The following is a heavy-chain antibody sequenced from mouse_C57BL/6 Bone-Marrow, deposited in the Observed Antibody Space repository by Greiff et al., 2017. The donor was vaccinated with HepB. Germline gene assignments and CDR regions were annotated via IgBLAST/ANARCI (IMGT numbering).Heavy chain of an antibody. CDR2: ISDGGSYT. Sequence: VQLKESGGGLVKPGGSLKLSCAASGFTFSSYAMSWVRQTPEKRLEWVATISDGGSYTYYPDNVKGRFTISRDNAKNNLYLQMSHLKSEDTAMYYCARDPTSFAYWGQGTLVTVSA. V-gene: IGHV5-4*01. CDR1: GFTFSSYA. J-gene: IGHJ3*01. CDR3: ARDPTSFAY.